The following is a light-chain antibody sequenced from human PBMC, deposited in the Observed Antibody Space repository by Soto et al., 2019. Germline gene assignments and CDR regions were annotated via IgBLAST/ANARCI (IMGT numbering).Light chain of an antibody. CDR1: QSISSH. J-gene: IGKJ1*01. V-gene: IGKV3-15*01. CDR3: QQYNNWPPWT. CDR2: GAS. Sequence: EIEMTQSPATLSLSPGGRATLSCRASQSISSHLAWYQQKPGQPPRLLIYGASTRATGIPARFSGSGSGTEFTLTISSLQSEDSAVYYCQQYNNWPPWTFGQGTKVDIK.